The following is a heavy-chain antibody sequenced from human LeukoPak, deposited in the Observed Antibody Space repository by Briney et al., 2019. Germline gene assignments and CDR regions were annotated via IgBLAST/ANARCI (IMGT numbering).Heavy chain of an antibody. Sequence: ASVKVSCKASGGTFSSYAISWVRQAPGQGLEWMGGIIPIFGTANYAQKFQGRVTITADESTSTAYMELSSLRSEDTAVYYCARGLDYYDSSGYFDYWGQGTLVTVSS. J-gene: IGHJ4*02. CDR1: GGTFSSYA. CDR2: IIPIFGTA. CDR3: ARGLDYYDSSGYFDY. D-gene: IGHD3-22*01. V-gene: IGHV1-69*01.